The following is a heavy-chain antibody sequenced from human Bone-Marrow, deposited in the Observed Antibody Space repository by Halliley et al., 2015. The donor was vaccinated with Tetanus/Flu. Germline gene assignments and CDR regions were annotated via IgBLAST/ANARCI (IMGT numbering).Heavy chain of an antibody. J-gene: IGHJ4*02. CDR2: IYYSGST. CDR1: GGSISSYY. CDR3: ARALRSGGYHMYSFDY. D-gene: IGHD1-26*01. Sequence: TLSLTCTVSGGSISSYYWSWIRQPPGKGLEWIGYIYYSGSTNYNPSLKSRVTISVDTSKNQFSLKLSSVTAADTAVYYCARALRSGGYHMYSFDYWGQGTLVTVSS. V-gene: IGHV4-59*01.